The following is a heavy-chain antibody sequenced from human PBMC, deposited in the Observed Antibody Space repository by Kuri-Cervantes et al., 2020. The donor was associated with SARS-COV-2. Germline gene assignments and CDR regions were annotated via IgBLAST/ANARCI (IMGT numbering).Heavy chain of an antibody. Sequence: ASVKVSCKASGYTFTSYDINWVRQATGQGLEWMGWMNPNSGNTGYAQKFQGRVTITRNTSISTAYMELSSLRSEDAAVYYCARTRIAAAGTIDYWGQGTLVTDSS. J-gene: IGHJ4*02. CDR3: ARTRIAAAGTIDY. D-gene: IGHD6-13*01. V-gene: IGHV1-8*03. CDR1: GYTFTSYD. CDR2: MNPNSGNT.